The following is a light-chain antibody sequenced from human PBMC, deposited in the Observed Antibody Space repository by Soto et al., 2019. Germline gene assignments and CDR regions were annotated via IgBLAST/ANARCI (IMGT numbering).Light chain of an antibody. J-gene: IGLJ1*01. CDR3: SSYTSSSTYV. V-gene: IGLV2-14*01. Sequence: QSALAQPSSVSGSPGQSITISCTGTSSDVGGYNYVSWYQQHPGKAPKLMIYEVSNRPSGVSNRFSGSKSGNPASLTISGLQAEDEADYYCSSYTSSSTYVFGTGTKVTV. CDR2: EVS. CDR1: SSDVGGYNY.